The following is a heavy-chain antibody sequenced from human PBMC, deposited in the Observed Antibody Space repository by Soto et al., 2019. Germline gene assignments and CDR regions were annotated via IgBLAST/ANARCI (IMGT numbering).Heavy chain of an antibody. D-gene: IGHD7-27*01. CDR2: INSDGSST. CDR3: ARDLTGSVFDS. Sequence: GSLRLSCAASGFTFSDSCMHWVRQVPGKGLVTVSRINSDGSSTTYADSVKGRFTISRDNAKNTLYLQMNSLRAEDTAVYYCARDLTGSVFDSWGQGTLVTVSS. V-gene: IGHV3-74*01. CDR1: GFTFSDSC. J-gene: IGHJ4*02.